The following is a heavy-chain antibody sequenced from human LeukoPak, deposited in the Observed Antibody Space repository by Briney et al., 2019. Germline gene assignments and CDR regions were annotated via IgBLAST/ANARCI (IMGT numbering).Heavy chain of an antibody. Sequence: SETLSLTCTVSGGSISSGDYYWSWIRQPPGKGLEWIGYIYYSGSTYYNPSLKSRVTISVDTSKNQFSLKLSSVTAADTAVYYCARGAFDCRSTSCYLYYYYMDVWGKGTTVTVSS. V-gene: IGHV4-30-4*08. CDR3: ARGAFDCRSTSCYLYYYYMDV. J-gene: IGHJ6*03. D-gene: IGHD2-2*01. CDR1: GGSISSGDYY. CDR2: IYYSGST.